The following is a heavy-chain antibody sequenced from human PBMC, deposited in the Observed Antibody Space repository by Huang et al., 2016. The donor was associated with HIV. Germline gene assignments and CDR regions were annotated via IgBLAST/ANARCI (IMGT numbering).Heavy chain of an antibody. D-gene: IGHD2-15*01. Sequence: QVQLVESGAELKKPGASVRVSCKVSGYTVSELSLHWVRQAPEKGLEWMEGVDPEEGETIYAQRLQGRVTMTEDTSTDTAYMELSSLRPEDTAVYYCATSTPDVGAGVLRSAFDIWGQGTMVTVSS. CDR2: VDPEEGET. CDR3: ATSTPDVGAGVLRSAFDI. J-gene: IGHJ3*02. V-gene: IGHV1-24*01. CDR1: GYTVSELS.